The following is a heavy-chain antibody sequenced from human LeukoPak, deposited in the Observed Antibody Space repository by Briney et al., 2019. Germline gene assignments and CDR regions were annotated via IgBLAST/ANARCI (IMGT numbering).Heavy chain of an antibody. J-gene: IGHJ3*02. V-gene: IGHV4-39*07. Sequence: SETLSLTCTVSGGSISSYYWGWIRQPPGKGLEWIGGINYNWNTYHNPSLKSRVSISADMSKNQFSLRLSSVTAADTAVYYCAKDYGSGSGDALDIWGRGTMVSVSS. CDR2: INYNWNT. CDR1: GGSISSYY. CDR3: AKDYGSGSGDALDI. D-gene: IGHD3-10*01.